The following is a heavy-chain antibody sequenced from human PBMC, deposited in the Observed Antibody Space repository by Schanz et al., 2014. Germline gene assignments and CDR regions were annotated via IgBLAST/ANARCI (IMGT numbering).Heavy chain of an antibody. Sequence: QAQLVESGGGVVQPGRSLRLSCAASGFAFRSYAMHWVRQAPGKGLEWAALISHDGNNKHYVDSVEGRFTISRDSSKNTLYLQMNSLRAEDTAIYFCAKDAAYYDSVIFPDHWGQGTLVTVSS. CDR3: AKDAAYYDSVIFPDH. V-gene: IGHV3-30-3*01. D-gene: IGHD3-22*01. J-gene: IGHJ4*02. CDR2: ISHDGNNK. CDR1: GFAFRSYA.